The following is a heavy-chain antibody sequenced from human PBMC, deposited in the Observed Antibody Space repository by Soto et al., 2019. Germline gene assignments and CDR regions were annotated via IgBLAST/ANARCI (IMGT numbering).Heavy chain of an antibody. CDR3: ARDLGRLAYFDY. J-gene: IGHJ4*02. Sequence: GESLRLSCGASGFTCSNYEVNWVRQAPGKGLEWLSYITSGGDTIDYADSVKGRFTISRDNAKNSLYLQMNSLRAEDTAIYYCARDLGRLAYFDYWGQGTLVTASS. D-gene: IGHD1-26*01. CDR2: ITSGGDTI. V-gene: IGHV3-48*03. CDR1: GFTCSNYE.